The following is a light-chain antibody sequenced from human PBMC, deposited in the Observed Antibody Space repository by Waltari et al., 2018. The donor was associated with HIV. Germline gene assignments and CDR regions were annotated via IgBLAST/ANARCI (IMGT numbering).Light chain of an antibody. Sequence: SYELTQPPSVSVSPAQTARITCSGDALPKQYSFWYQQKPGQAPVLIIYKDTERPSGIPERFSGSTSGTTITLTISGVQAEDEADYYCQSADTSGTSVFGIGTKVTVL. V-gene: IGLV3-25*03. CDR2: KDT. J-gene: IGLJ1*01. CDR3: QSADTSGTSV. CDR1: ALPKQY.